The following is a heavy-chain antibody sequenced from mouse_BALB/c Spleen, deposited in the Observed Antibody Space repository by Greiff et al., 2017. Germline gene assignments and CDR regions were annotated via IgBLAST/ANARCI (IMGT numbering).Heavy chain of an antibody. D-gene: IGHD1-1*01. CDR2: IRNKANGYTT. Sequence: EVKLVESGGGLVQPGGSLRLSCATSGFTFTDYYMSWVRQPPGKALEWLGFIRNKANGYTTEYSASVKGRFTIARDNSQSILYLQMNTLRAEDSATYYCARDDGSSYLDYWGQGTTLTVSS. J-gene: IGHJ2*01. CDR3: ARDDGSSYLDY. V-gene: IGHV7-3*02. CDR1: GFTFTDYY.